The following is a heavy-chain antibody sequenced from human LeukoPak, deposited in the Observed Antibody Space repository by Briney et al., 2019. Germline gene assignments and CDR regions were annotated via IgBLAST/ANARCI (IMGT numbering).Heavy chain of an antibody. Sequence: GASVKVSCKASGYTFTSYGISWVRQAPGQGLEWMGWISAYNGNTNYAQKLQGRVTMTTDTSTSTAYMELRSLRSDDTAVYYCARDTYSGSYYYYGMDVWGQGTTVTVS. CDR3: ARDTYSGSYYYYGMDV. V-gene: IGHV1-18*01. J-gene: IGHJ6*02. CDR2: ISAYNGNT. D-gene: IGHD1-26*01. CDR1: GYTFTSYG.